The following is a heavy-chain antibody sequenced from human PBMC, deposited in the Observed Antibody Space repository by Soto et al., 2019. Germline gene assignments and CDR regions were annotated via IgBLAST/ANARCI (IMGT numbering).Heavy chain of an antibody. J-gene: IGHJ4*02. CDR1: GFTFTAYR. Sequence: EVQLAESGGGLVQPGGSLRLSCVASGFTFTAYRMTWVRQAPGKAPEWVANIKQDGTEKNYLDSVKGRFSISRDNTMNALRLEMNNQGVDDTAVYHCARAGGYDFWSLLYNWGQGTLVTVS. V-gene: IGHV3-7*01. CDR2: IKQDGTEK. CDR3: ARAGGYDFWSLLYN. D-gene: IGHD3-3*01.